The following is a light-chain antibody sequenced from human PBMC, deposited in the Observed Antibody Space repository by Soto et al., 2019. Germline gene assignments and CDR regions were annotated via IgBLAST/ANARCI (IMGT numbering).Light chain of an antibody. V-gene: IGKV3-20*01. CDR3: QQYGSSPRT. CDR1: QSLSSSQ. Sequence: ELVLPQSPGTLSLSAGESATLSCRASQSLSSSQLAWYQQKPGQAPRLLIHDASSRATGISDRFTGSGSGTDFTLTITTLEPEDFAVYYCQQYGSSPRTFGLGTKVDIK. CDR2: DAS. J-gene: IGKJ1*01.